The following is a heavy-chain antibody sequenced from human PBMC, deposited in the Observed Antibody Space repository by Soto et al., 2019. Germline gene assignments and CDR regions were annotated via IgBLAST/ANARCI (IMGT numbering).Heavy chain of an antibody. V-gene: IGHV3-9*01. Sequence: GGSLRLSCAASGFTFDDYAMHWVRQAPGKGLEWVSGISWNSGSIGYADSVKGRFTISRDNAKNSLYLQMNSLRAEDTALYYCTKDRVPDGIYSFDYWGQGALVTVSS. CDR3: TKDRVPDGIYSFDY. D-gene: IGHD2-15*01. J-gene: IGHJ4*02. CDR1: GFTFDDYA. CDR2: ISWNSGSI.